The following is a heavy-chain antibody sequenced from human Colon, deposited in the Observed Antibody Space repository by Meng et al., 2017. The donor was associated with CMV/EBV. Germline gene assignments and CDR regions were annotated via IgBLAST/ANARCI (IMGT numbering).Heavy chain of an antibody. Sequence: LSLTCVVSGLTFSRSEMNWVRQDPGKGLEWLAYISESGNTITYADSVKGRLTISRDNAKNSLFLQMNSLRVEDTGVYYCARRKGYGFDYWGQGTLVTVSS. D-gene: IGHD1-1*01. CDR3: ARRKGYGFDY. V-gene: IGHV3-48*03. J-gene: IGHJ4*02. CDR2: ISESGNTI. CDR1: GLTFSRSE.